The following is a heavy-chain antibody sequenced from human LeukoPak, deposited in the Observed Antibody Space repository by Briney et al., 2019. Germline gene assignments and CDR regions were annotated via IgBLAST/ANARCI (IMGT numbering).Heavy chain of an antibody. Sequence: ASVKVSCKASGYTFTSYGISWVRQAPGQGLEWMGWISAYNGNTNYAQKLQGRVTMTTDTSTSTAYMELRSLRSDDTAVYYCARGGDYYGSGSPDASDIWGQGTMVTVSS. J-gene: IGHJ3*02. V-gene: IGHV1-18*01. D-gene: IGHD3-10*01. CDR3: ARGGDYYGSGSPDASDI. CDR1: GYTFTSYG. CDR2: ISAYNGNT.